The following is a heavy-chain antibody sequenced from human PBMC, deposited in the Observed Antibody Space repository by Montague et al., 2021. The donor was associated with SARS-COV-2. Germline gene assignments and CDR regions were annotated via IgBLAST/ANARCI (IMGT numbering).Heavy chain of an antibody. CDR1: GFAFGNFW. CDR2: ISSDGSST. V-gene: IGHV3-74*01. D-gene: IGHD5-18*01. CDR3: ARGGYSHGFQPEYWYLDL. J-gene: IGHJ2*01. Sequence: SLRLSCPASGFAFGNFWMNLVRQAPGKGLVWVSRISSDGSSTSYXYPXKGRFTISRDNAKNTLYLQMNSLRAEDTAVYYCARGGYSHGFQPEYWYLDLWGRGTLVTVSS.